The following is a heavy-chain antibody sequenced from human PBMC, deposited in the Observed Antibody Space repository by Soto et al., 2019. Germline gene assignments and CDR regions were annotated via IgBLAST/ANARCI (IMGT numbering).Heavy chain of an antibody. J-gene: IGHJ4*02. D-gene: IGHD3-3*01. V-gene: IGHV3-23*04. CDR1: GFTFSSYA. CDR3: AKRWGDRFLEPRDYFDY. Sequence: VQLVESGGGVVQPERSLRLSCAASGFTFSSYAMSWVRQAPGKGLEWVSTISGSGGSTYHADSVKGRLTISRDNSKNTLYLQMNSLTAEDTAIYYCAKRWGDRFLEPRDYFDYWGQGTLVTVSS. CDR2: ISGSGGST.